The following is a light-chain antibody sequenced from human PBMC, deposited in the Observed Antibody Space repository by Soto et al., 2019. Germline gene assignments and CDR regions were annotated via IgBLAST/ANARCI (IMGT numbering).Light chain of an antibody. CDR1: QGVSTY. CDR3: QRRYSTPHT. CDR2: AAS. V-gene: IGKV1-39*01. Sequence: DIQMTQSPSSLSASVGDRVTITCRASQGVSTYLIWYQQRQGRPPKFLIYAASNLLGGVPLRFSGSGSGTNVTLSINSRQPEDFATCYWQRRYSTPHTFGRGPRLETK. J-gene: IGKJ2*01.